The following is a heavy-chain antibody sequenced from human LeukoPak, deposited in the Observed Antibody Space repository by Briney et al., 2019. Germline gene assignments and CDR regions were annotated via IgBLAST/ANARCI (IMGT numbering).Heavy chain of an antibody. Sequence: GASVKVSCKASGYTLTSYGISWVRQAPGQGLEWMGWISAYNGNTNYAQKLQGRVTMTTDTSTSTAYMELSSLRSEDTAVYYCARDPESSGYSHFDYWGQGTLVTVSS. CDR1: GYTLTSYG. V-gene: IGHV1-18*01. CDR3: ARDPESSGYSHFDY. D-gene: IGHD3-22*01. CDR2: ISAYNGNT. J-gene: IGHJ4*02.